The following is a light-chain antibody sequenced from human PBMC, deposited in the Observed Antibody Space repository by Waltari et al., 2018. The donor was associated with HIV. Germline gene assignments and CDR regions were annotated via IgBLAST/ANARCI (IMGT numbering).Light chain of an antibody. J-gene: IGLJ1*01. Sequence: SYELTQPPSVSVSPGQTATITCSGDALPKLYAYWYQQKPGQAPVVMVYKDKEKPSGIPERCSGSTSGTIVTLTISGVQAEDEADYYCQSADGSGAYVFGTGTTLSVL. CDR2: KDK. CDR1: ALPKLY. CDR3: QSADGSGAYV. V-gene: IGLV3-25*03.